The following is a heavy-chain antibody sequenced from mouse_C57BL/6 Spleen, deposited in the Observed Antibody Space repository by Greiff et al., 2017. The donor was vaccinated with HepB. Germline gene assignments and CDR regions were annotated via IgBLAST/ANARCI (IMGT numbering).Heavy chain of an antibody. V-gene: IGHV7-3*01. CDR1: GFTFTDYY. D-gene: IGHD2-5*01. CDR3: ARSYYSNRDWFAY. J-gene: IGHJ3*01. CDR2: IRNKANGYTT. Sequence: EVKLVESGGGLVQPGGSLSLSCAASGFTFTDYYMSWVRQPPGKALEWLGFIRNKANGYTTEYSASVKGRFTISRDNSQSILYLQMNALRAEDSATYYCARSYYSNRDWFAYWGQGTLVTVSA.